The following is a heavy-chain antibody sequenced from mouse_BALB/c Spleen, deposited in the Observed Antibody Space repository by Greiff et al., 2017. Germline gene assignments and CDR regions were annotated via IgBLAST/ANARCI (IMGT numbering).Heavy chain of an antibody. CDR3: ARRIFITTVVADYAMDY. V-gene: IGHV5-6-3*01. J-gene: IGHJ4*01. CDR1: GFTFSSYG. Sequence: EVQGVESGGGLVQPGGSLKLSCAASGFTFSSYGMSWVRQTPDKRLELVATLNSNGGSTYYPDSVKGRFTISRANAKNTLYLQMSSLKSEDTAMYYCARRIFITTVVADYAMDYWGQGTSVTVSS. D-gene: IGHD1-1*01. CDR2: LNSNGGST.